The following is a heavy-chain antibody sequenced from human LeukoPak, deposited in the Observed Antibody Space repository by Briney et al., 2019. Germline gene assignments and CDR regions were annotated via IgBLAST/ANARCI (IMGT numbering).Heavy chain of an antibody. CDR3: AKGIYSTGWSYFDY. Sequence: GGSLRLSCVASGFTFSNSAMSWVRQAPGKGLEWVSTLSGSGITTYYADSVKGRFTISRDNSKNTLYLQMNSLRAEDTAVYYCAKGIYSTGWSYFDYWGPGTMVTVSS. V-gene: IGHV3-23*01. J-gene: IGHJ4*03. CDR2: LSGSGITT. CDR1: GFTFSNSA. D-gene: IGHD6-19*01.